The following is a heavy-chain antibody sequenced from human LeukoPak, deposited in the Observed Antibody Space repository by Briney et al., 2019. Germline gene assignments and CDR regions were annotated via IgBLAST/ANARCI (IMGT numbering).Heavy chain of an antibody. CDR1: GFTFSSYA. CDR2: ISGSGGST. CDR3: AKGPNGDYEAYYFDY. Sequence: PGGSLRLSCAASGFTFSSYAMSWVRQAPGKGLEWVSAISGSGGSTYYADSVKGRFTISRDNSKNTLYLLMNSLRAEDTAVYYCAKGPNGDYEAYYFDYWGQGTLVTVSS. D-gene: IGHD4-17*01. V-gene: IGHV3-23*01. J-gene: IGHJ4*02.